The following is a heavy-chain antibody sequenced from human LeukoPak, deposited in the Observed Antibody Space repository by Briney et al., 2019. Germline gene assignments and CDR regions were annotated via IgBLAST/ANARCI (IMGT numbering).Heavy chain of an antibody. Sequence: PSETLSLTCTVSGGSISSYYWSWIRQPAGKGLEWIGRIYTSGSTNYNPSLKSRVTMSVDTSKNQFSLKLSSVTAADTAVYYCARCSGYSGSYQLDYWGQGTLVTVSS. D-gene: IGHD1-26*01. J-gene: IGHJ4*02. V-gene: IGHV4-4*07. CDR3: ARCSGYSGSYQLDY. CDR2: IYTSGST. CDR1: GGSISSYY.